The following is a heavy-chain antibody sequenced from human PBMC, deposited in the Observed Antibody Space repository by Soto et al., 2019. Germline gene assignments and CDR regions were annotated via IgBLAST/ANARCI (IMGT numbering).Heavy chain of an antibody. Sequence: EVQLVESGGGLGQPGGSLRLSCAASGFTFRNYWMYWVRQAPGKGPVWVSHINGDGSITAYADSVRGRFTISRDDAKNTLFLQMTSLRPEDTAVYYCVRGGNYVWGSYQDWGQGTLVTVSS. CDR1: GFTFRNYW. CDR2: INGDGSIT. V-gene: IGHV3-74*01. D-gene: IGHD3-16*02. CDR3: VRGGNYVWGSYQD. J-gene: IGHJ4*02.